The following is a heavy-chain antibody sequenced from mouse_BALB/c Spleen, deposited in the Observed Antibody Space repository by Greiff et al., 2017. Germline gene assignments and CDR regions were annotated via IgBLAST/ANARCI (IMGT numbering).Heavy chain of an antibody. CDR2: IRNKANGYTT. Sequence: EVKLMESGGGLVQPGGSLRLSCATSGFTFTDYYMSWVRQPPGKALEWLGFIRNKANGYTTEYSASVKGRFTISRDNSQSILYLQMNTLRAEDSATYYCARDQTYYGSSYGFAYWGQGTLVTVSA. V-gene: IGHV7-3*02. J-gene: IGHJ3*01. D-gene: IGHD1-1*01. CDR3: ARDQTYYGSSYGFAY. CDR1: GFTFTDYY.